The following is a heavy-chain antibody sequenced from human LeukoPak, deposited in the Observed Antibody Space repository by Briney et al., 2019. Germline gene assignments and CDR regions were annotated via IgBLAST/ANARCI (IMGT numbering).Heavy chain of an antibody. CDR2: ISYDGSNK. J-gene: IGHJ4*02. CDR3: AKDVPGAYSSGWYAPFDY. V-gene: IGHV3-30*18. CDR1: GFTFSSYG. D-gene: IGHD6-19*01. Sequence: GGSLRLSCAASGFTFSSYGMHWVRQAPGKGLEWVAVISYDGSNKYYADSVKGRFTISRDNSKNTLYLQMNSLRAEDTAVYYCAKDVPGAYSSGWYAPFDYWGQGTLVTVSS.